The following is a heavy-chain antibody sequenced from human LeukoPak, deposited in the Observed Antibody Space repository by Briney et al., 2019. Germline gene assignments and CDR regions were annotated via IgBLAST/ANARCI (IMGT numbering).Heavy chain of an antibody. CDR1: GFTFSSYG. J-gene: IGHJ6*02. CDR2: ISYDGSNK. D-gene: IGHD1-26*01. Sequence: GGSLRLSCAASGFTFSSYGMHWVRRAPGKGLEWVAVISYDGSNKYYADSVKGRFTISRDNSKNTLYLQMNSLRAEDTAVYYCAKEFVEGGSYNRGGYYYYYGMEVWGQGTTVTVSS. V-gene: IGHV3-30*18. CDR3: AKEFVEGGSYNRGGYYYYYGMEV.